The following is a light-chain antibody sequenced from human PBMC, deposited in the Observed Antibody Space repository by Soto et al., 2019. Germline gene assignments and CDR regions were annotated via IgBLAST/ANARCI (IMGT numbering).Light chain of an antibody. Sequence: QSVLTQPASVSGSPGQSITISCTGTSSDVGGYNYVSWYQQHPGKAPKLMIYDVSNRPSGVSNRFSGSKSGNTASLTISGLLAEDEADYYCSSYTTSGSLVFGGGTKLTVL. J-gene: IGLJ2*01. CDR3: SSYTTSGSLV. CDR1: SSDVGGYNY. V-gene: IGLV2-14*01. CDR2: DVS.